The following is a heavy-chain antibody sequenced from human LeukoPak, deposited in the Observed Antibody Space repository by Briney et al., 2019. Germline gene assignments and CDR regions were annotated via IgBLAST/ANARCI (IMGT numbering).Heavy chain of an antibody. D-gene: IGHD2-8*02. CDR3: ARGRWDTGGLHGLDV. CDR2: IWYDGSNK. Sequence: GGSLRLSCAASGFTFSSFGMHWVRQAPGKGLEWVAVIWYDGSNKYYADSVKGRFTISRDNSQNTLYLQGNNLRAEDTAVYCCARGRWDTGGLHGLDVWGQGATVTVSS. V-gene: IGHV3-33*01. J-gene: IGHJ6*02. CDR1: GFTFSSFG.